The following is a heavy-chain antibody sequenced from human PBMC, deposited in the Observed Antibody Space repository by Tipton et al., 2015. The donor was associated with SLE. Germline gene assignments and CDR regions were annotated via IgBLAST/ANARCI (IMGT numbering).Heavy chain of an antibody. Sequence: TLSLTCTVSGGSISSGSYYWSWIRQPAGKGLEWIGRIYTSGSTNYNPSLKSRVTISVDTSKNQFSLKLSSVTAADTAVYYCARSGYDFWSGYYPDYWGQGTLVTVSS. CDR1: GGSISSGSYY. J-gene: IGHJ4*02. CDR2: IYTSGST. V-gene: IGHV4-61*02. CDR3: ARSGYDFWSGYYPDY. D-gene: IGHD3-3*01.